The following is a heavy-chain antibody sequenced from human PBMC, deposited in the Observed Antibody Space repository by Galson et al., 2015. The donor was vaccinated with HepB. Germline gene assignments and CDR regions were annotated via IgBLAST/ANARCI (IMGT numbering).Heavy chain of an antibody. Sequence: SVKVSCKASGYTFTSYGISWVRQAPGQGLEWMGWISAYNGNTNYAQKLQGRVTMTTDTSTSTVYMELRSLRSDDTAVYYCARSSTQTLRQPKNFDYWGQGTLVTVSS. J-gene: IGHJ4*02. CDR2: ISAYNGNT. V-gene: IGHV1-18*01. CDR1: GYTFTSYG. D-gene: IGHD2/OR15-2a*01. CDR3: ARSSTQTLRQPKNFDY.